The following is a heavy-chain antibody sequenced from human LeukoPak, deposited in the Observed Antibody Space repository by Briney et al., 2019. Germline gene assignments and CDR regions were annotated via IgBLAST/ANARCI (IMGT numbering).Heavy chain of an antibody. CDR1: GGSISSSSYY. CDR2: IYYSGST. J-gene: IGHJ3*02. Sequence: SETLSLTCTVSGGSISSSSYYWGWIRQPPGKGLEWIGSIYYSGSTYYNPSLKSRVTISVDRSKNQFSLKLSSVTAADTAVYYCARDWRAVITIFGEIPNAFDIWGQGTMVTVSS. CDR3: ARDWRAVITIFGEIPNAFDI. V-gene: IGHV4-39*07. D-gene: IGHD3-3*01.